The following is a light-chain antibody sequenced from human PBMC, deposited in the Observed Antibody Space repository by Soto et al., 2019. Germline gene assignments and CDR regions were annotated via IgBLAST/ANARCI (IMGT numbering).Light chain of an antibody. J-gene: IGLJ2*01. Sequence: QSVLTQPPSASGTPGQRVTISCSGSSSNIGSNTVNWYQQLPGTAPKLLIYSNNQRPSGVPDRFSGSKSGTSASVAISGLQSEDEGDYYCAAWDDSLNGPVFGGGTQLTVL. CDR1: SSNIGSNT. CDR2: SNN. CDR3: AAWDDSLNGPV. V-gene: IGLV1-44*01.